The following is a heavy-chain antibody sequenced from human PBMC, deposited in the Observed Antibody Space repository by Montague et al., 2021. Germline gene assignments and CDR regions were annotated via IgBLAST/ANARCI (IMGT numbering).Heavy chain of an antibody. CDR3: ARGRAVAVYDY. D-gene: IGHD6-19*01. V-gene: IGHV3-64*01. J-gene: IGHJ4*02. Sequence: YANSVKGRFTISRDNSTNTLYLQMGNLRAEDMAVYYCARGRAVAVYDYMGQGTLVT.